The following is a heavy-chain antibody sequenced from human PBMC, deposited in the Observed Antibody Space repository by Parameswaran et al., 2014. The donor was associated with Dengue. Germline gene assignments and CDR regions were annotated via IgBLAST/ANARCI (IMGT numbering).Heavy chain of an antibody. V-gene: IGHV4-39*01. Sequence: ASETLSLTCTVSGGSISSSSYYWGWIRQPPGKGLEWIGSIYYSGSTYYNPSLKSRVTISVDTSKNQFSLKLSSVTAADTAVYYCGKFEISYDSSGYFDYWGQGTLVTVSS. CDR3: GKFEISYDSSGYFDY. J-gene: IGHJ4*02. CDR1: GGSISSSSYY. CDR2: IYYSGST. D-gene: IGHD3-22*01.